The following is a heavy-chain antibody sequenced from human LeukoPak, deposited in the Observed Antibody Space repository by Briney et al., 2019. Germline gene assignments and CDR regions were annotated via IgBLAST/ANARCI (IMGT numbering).Heavy chain of an antibody. Sequence: GGSLRLSCAASGFTFSTYAMTWVRQAPGKGLEWVSLISGTGGSTYYADSVKGRFTISRDNSKNTLYLQMNSLRAEDTAVYYCAELGITMIGGVWGKGTTVTISS. CDR2: ISGTGGST. J-gene: IGHJ6*04. V-gene: IGHV3-23*01. CDR3: AELGITMIGGV. CDR1: GFTFSTYA. D-gene: IGHD3-10*02.